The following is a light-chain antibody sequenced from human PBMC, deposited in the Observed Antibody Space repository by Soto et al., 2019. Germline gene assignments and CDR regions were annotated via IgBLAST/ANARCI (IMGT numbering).Light chain of an antibody. J-gene: IGLJ2*01. CDR3: ATWDSRLTVGV. CDR2: ESD. Sequence: QSVLAQPPSVSAAPGQRVTISCSGGTSNIGSNFVSWYQQLPGSAPRLVIYESDKRPAGIPDRFSGSESGTSATLDITGLQTGDEGTYYCATWDSRLTVGVFGGGTKLTVL. V-gene: IGLV1-51*02. CDR1: TSNIGSNF.